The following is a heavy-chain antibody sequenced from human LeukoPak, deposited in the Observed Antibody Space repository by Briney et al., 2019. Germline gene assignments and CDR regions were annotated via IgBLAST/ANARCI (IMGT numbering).Heavy chain of an antibody. CDR2: ISSSGSTI. CDR1: GFTFCSYE. V-gene: IGHV3-48*03. D-gene: IGHD3-10*02. Sequence: GGSLRLSCAASGFTFCSYEMNWVRQAPGKGLEWVSYISSSGSTIYYADSVKGRFTISRDNAKNSLYLQMNSLRAEDTALYYCAELGITMIGGVWGKGTTVTISS. J-gene: IGHJ6*04. CDR3: AELGITMIGGV.